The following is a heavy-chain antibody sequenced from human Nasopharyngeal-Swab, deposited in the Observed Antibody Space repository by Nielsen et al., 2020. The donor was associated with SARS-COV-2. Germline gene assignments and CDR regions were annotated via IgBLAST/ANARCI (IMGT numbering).Heavy chain of an antibody. CDR2: IWYDGSNK. CDR1: GFTFSSYG. CDR3: ARDPVSRYYYYYYMDV. V-gene: IGHV3-30*19. Sequence: GESLKISCAASGFTFSSYGMHWVRQAPGKGLEWVAVIWYDGSNKYYADSVKGRFTISRDNSKNTLYLQMNSLRAEDTAVYYCARDPVSRYYYYYYMDVWGKGTTVTVSS. J-gene: IGHJ6*03.